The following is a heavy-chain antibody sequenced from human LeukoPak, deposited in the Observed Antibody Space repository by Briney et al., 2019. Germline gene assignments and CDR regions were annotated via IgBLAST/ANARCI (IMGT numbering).Heavy chain of an antibody. CDR3: ARVLEGSSGQHWYFDL. CDR1: GGSISGDY. Sequence: SETLSLTCTVSGGSISGDYWSWIRQSLQGLEWIGYIYYSGSTNYNPSLKSRVTISVDTSKNQFSLKLSSVTAADTAVYYCARVLEGSSGQHWYFDLWGRGTLVTVSS. V-gene: IGHV4-59*12. CDR2: IYYSGST. D-gene: IGHD6-19*01. J-gene: IGHJ2*01.